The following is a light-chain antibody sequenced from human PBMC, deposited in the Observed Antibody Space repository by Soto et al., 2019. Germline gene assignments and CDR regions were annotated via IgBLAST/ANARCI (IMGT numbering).Light chain of an antibody. J-gene: IGLJ3*02. CDR1: SSNLGSNF. V-gene: IGLV1-47*01. CDR3: AAWDDSLSGVV. CDR2: RNN. Sequence: QSVLTQPPSASGTPGQRVTLSCSGSSSNLGSNFVFWYQQLPGAAPKLLISRNNERPSGVPARFSGSKSGTSASLAISGLRSEDEADYHCAAWDDSLSGVVFGGGTKLTVL.